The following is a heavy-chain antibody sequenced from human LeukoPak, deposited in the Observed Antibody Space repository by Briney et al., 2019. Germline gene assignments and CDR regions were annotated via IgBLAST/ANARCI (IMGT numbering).Heavy chain of an antibody. CDR1: GGSISNYY. J-gene: IGHJ6*03. V-gene: IGHV4-59*01. D-gene: IGHD3-9*01. Sequence: SETLSLTCTVSGGSISNYYWSWIRQPPGKGLEWIGYIYYSGSTNYNPSLKSRVTISVDTSKNQFSLKLSSVTAADTAVYYCARVGRDDILTGYYDDYYYYYMDVWGKGTTVTVSS. CDR2: IYYSGST. CDR3: ARVGRDDILTGYYDDYYYYYMDV.